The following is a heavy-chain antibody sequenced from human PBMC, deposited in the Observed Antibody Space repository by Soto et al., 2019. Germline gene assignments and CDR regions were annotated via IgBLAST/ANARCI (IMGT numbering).Heavy chain of an antibody. CDR3: VKSRGGANYGFFD. D-gene: IGHD4-17*01. CDR2: MSSDGGRI. CDR1: GFTFSSFP. J-gene: IGHJ4*02. V-gene: IGHV3-64D*06. Sequence: GGSLRLSCSASGFTFSSFPMHWVRQSPGKGLEYVSHMSSDGGRIYYADSVKGRFTISRDNSKNMLYLQMSSLRPDDSAVYYCVKSRGGANYGFFDWGQGTQVTVSS.